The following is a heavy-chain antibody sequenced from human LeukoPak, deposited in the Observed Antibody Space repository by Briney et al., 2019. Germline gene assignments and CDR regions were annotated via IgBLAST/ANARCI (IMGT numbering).Heavy chain of an antibody. CDR1: GFTFTNYL. CDR3: ARGGCSGGSCYSSWFDP. D-gene: IGHD2-15*01. Sequence: ASVKVSCRSFGFTFTNYLLHWVRQASGHGLEWLGRIAPSVDTTNYAQRFRGRVTMTRDTSTSTVYMELSSLRSDDTAIYYCARGGCSGGSCYSSWFDPWGQGTLVTVSS. J-gene: IGHJ5*02. CDR2: IAPSVDTT. V-gene: IGHV1-46*01.